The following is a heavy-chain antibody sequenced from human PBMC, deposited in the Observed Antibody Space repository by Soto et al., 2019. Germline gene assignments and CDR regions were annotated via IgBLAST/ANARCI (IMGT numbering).Heavy chain of an antibody. CDR2: ISSSSSTI. D-gene: IGHD3-3*01. Sequence: GGSLRLSCAASGFTFSSYSMNWVRQAPGKGLEWVSYISSSSSTIYYADSVKGRFTISRDNAKNSLYLQMNSLRAEDTAVYYCATPYDFWSGYVGAFDIWGQGTMVTVSS. CDR3: ATPYDFWSGYVGAFDI. CDR1: GFTFSSYS. J-gene: IGHJ3*02. V-gene: IGHV3-48*01.